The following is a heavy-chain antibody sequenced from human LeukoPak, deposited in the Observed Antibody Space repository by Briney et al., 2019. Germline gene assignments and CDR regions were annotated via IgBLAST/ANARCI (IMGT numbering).Heavy chain of an antibody. CDR3: AREGSMVRGVSFDY. J-gene: IGHJ4*02. CDR1: GVSISSYY. D-gene: IGHD3-10*01. V-gene: IGHV4-59*01. Sequence: SETLSLTCTVSGVSISSYYWSWIRQPPGKGLEWIGYIYYSGSTNYNPSLKSRVTISVDTSKNQFSLKLSSVTAADTGVYYCAREGSMVRGVSFDYWGQGTLVTVSS. CDR2: IYYSGST.